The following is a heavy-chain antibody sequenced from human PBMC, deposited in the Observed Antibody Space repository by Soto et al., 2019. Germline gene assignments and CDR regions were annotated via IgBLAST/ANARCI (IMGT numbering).Heavy chain of an antibody. J-gene: IGHJ4*02. Sequence: QVQLVESGGGVVQPGRSLRLSCAASGFTFSHYGIHWVRQAPGKGLEWLAVISYDGSNKHYAESVKGRFTVSRDNSKNTLSLQMNSLRAEDTAVYFCARYSGKYQGPIDYWGQGTLVTVSS. V-gene: IGHV3-30*03. CDR2: ISYDGSNK. D-gene: IGHD1-26*01. CDR1: GFTFSHYG. CDR3: ARYSGKYQGPIDY.